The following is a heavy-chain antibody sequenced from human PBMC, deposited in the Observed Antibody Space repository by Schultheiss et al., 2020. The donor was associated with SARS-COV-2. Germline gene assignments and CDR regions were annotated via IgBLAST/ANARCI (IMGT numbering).Heavy chain of an antibody. D-gene: IGHD2-2*02. J-gene: IGHJ6*03. CDR2: IYYSGST. V-gene: IGHV4-59*12. CDR3: ARVVVPPAIRVYYYYYMDV. Sequence: SETLSLTCTVSGGSISSYYWSWIRQPPGKGLEWIGYIYYSGSTNYNPSLKSRVTISVDTSKNQFSLQLNSVTPEDTAVYYCARVVVPPAIRVYYYYYMDVWGKGTTVTVSS. CDR1: GGSISSYY.